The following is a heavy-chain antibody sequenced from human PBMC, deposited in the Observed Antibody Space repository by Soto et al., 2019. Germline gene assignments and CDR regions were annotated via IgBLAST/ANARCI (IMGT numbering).Heavy chain of an antibody. D-gene: IGHD3-16*01. Sequence: EVQLVESGGGLVQPGRSLRLSCAASEFTFDDYAMHWVRQAPGKGLEWVSGINWNSGSIGYADSVKGRFSISRDNAKNSLYLQMNSLRGEDTALYYCVRDMGADYYYYGMDVWGQGTTVTVSS. CDR2: INWNSGSI. CDR1: EFTFDDYA. V-gene: IGHV3-9*01. J-gene: IGHJ6*02. CDR3: VRDMGADYYYYGMDV.